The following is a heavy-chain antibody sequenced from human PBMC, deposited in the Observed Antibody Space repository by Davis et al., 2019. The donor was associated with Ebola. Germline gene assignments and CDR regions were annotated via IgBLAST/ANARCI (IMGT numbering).Heavy chain of an antibody. CDR3: ARGSIAVA. J-gene: IGHJ4*02. CDR1: GFTFTRFP. D-gene: IGHD6-19*01. CDR2: ISYDGSKT. Sequence: GGSLRLSCAASGFTFTRFPMHWVRQAPGKGLEWVAIISYDGSKTYYADSVKGRFTISRDNSKSTLFLQMNSLRAEDTAVYYCARGSIAVAWGQGTLVTVSS. V-gene: IGHV3-30*03.